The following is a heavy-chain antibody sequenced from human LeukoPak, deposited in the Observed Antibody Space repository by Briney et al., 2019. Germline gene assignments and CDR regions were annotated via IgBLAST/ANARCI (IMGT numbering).Heavy chain of an antibody. Sequence: ASVKVSCKASGYTFTGYYMHWVRQAPGQGLEWMGWINPNSGGTNYAQKFQGRVTMTRDTSISTAYMELSRLRSDDTAVYYCARGLCDYGSRSCHRAEADFDYWGQGTLVTVSS. V-gene: IGHV1-2*02. D-gene: IGHD3-10*01. J-gene: IGHJ4*02. CDR3: ARGLCDYGSRSCHRAEADFDY. CDR1: GYTFTGYY. CDR2: INPNSGGT.